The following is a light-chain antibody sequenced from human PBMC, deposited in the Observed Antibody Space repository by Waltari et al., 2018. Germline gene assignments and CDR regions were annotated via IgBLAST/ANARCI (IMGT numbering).Light chain of an antibody. J-gene: IGKJ2*01. Sequence: DIVMTQSPDSLAVSLGEKATINCKSSQSVLYSSNNKNNLAWYQQKPGQTPKLLIYWASTRESGVPDRFSGSGSGTDFTLTISSLQAEDVAGYYCQQYYSTPYTFGQGTKLEIK. CDR3: QQYYSTPYT. CDR2: WAS. CDR1: QSVLYSSNNKNN. V-gene: IGKV4-1*01.